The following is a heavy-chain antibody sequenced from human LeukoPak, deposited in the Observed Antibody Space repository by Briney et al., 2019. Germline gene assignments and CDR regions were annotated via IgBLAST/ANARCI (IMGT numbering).Heavy chain of an antibody. J-gene: IGHJ3*02. CDR1: GFSFSTYN. V-gene: IGHV3-23*01. D-gene: IGHD3-22*01. Sequence: GGSLRLSCAASGFSFSTYNMNWVRQAPGKGLEWVSAISGSGGSTYYADSVKGRFTISRDNSKNTLYLQMNSLRAEDTAVYYCAKDPSYYYDSSGRPAGAFDIWGQGAMVTVSS. CDR3: AKDPSYYYDSSGRPAGAFDI. CDR2: ISGSGGST.